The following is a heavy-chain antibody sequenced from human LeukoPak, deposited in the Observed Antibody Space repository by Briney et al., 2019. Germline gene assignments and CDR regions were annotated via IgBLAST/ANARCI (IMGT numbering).Heavy chain of an antibody. J-gene: IGHJ4*02. D-gene: IGHD4-23*01. V-gene: IGHV3-53*01. Sequence: GGSLRLSCAASGFTVSSNYMSWVRQAPGKGLEWVSVIYIGGTTYYPDSVRGRFPIYRDNSKNTPYLQINSLRAEDTAVYYCARDDGGNGFDYWGQGTLVTVSP. CDR3: ARDDGGNGFDY. CDR2: IYIGGTT. CDR1: GFTVSSNY.